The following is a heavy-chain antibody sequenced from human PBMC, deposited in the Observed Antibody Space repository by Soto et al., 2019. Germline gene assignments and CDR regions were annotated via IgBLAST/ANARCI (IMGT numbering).Heavy chain of an antibody. V-gene: IGHV4-34*01. CDR2: INHSGST. CDR1: GGSFSGYY. D-gene: IGHD6-13*01. Sequence: SSETLSLTCAVYGGSFSGYYWSWIRQPPGKGLEWIGEINHSGSTNYNPSLKSRVTISVDTSKNQFSLKLSSVTAADTAVYYCARCSLYSSSWYSYYYYYYGMDVWGQGTTVTVSS. CDR3: ARCSLYSSSWYSYYYYYYGMDV. J-gene: IGHJ6*01.